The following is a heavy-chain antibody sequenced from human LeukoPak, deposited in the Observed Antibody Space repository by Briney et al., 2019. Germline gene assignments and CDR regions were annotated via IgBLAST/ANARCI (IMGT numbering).Heavy chain of an antibody. CDR1: GFTLSSHA. CDR2: DGNNK. Sequence: GRSLRLSRAASGFTLSSHAMHWVRQAPGKGLEWVAYDGNNKYYADSVKGRFTISRDNSKNTLDLQMNNLRAEDTAVYYCARDFSGRYLIDYWGQGTLVTVSS. CDR3: ARDFSGRYLIDY. J-gene: IGHJ4*02. D-gene: IGHD1-26*01. V-gene: IGHV3-30-3*01.